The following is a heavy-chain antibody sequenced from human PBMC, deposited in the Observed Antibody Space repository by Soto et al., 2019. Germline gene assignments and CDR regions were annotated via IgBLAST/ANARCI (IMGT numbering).Heavy chain of an antibody. J-gene: IGHJ6*02. CDR2: ITDTGGDA. Sequence: GGSLRLSCVASGLTFGSRAMSWVRQSPGEGLEWVSTITDTGGDAKYADSVRGRFAISRDNSKNTLYLQMSALRAEDSAIYFCVRSHDHFGLDVWGQGTKVTVSS. CDR1: GLTFGSRA. V-gene: IGHV3-23*01. D-gene: IGHD3-3*01. CDR3: VRSHDHFGLDV.